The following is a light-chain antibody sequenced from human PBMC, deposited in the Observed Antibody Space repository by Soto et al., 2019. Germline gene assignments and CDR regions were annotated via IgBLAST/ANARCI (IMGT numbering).Light chain of an antibody. CDR3: QHYGSSPWT. Sequence: EIVLTQSPGTLSLSPGERATLSCRASQSVSSSYLAWYQQKPGQAPRLLIYGASSRATGIPDRFSGSGSGTDFTLTISRLEPEDFAVYYWQHYGSSPWTFGQGTNVEIK. CDR1: QSVSSSY. V-gene: IGKV3-20*01. CDR2: GAS. J-gene: IGKJ1*01.